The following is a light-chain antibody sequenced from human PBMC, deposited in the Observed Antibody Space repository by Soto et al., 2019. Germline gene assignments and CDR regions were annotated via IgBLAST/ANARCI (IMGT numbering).Light chain of an antibody. CDR2: GAS. V-gene: IGKV3-15*01. Sequence: EIVMTQSPATLSVSPGERATLSCRASQSVSSNLAWYQQKPGQAPRLLIYGASTRATGIPARFSGSGSGTEFTLTISSLQSEDFAVYYCQQYNNWPSGFTFGPGTKVVIK. CDR3: QQYNNWPSGFT. J-gene: IGKJ3*01. CDR1: QSVSSN.